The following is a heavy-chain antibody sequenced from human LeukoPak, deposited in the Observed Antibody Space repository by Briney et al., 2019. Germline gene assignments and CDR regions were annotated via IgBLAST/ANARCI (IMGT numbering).Heavy chain of an antibody. CDR3: AKDRILEWFPQFDP. CDR1: GFTFISYA. D-gene: IGHD3-3*01. CDR2: IITSGSNT. J-gene: IGHJ5*02. Sequence: PGGALRLSCAASGFTFISYAMSWVRQAPGMGLEGVSTIITSGSNTYYADSVKGRFTISRDNSKDTLYLQMNSLRAEDTAVYYCAKDRILEWFPQFDPWGQGTLVIVSS. V-gene: IGHV3-23*01.